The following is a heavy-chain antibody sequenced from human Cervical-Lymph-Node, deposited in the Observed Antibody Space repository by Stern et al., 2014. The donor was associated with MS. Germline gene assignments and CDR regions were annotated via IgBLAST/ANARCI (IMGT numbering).Heavy chain of an antibody. CDR3: ARDRDFYYYGMDV. CDR1: GYSISSGYY. CDR2: IYHSGST. Sequence: QVQLQESGPGLVKPSETLSLTCTVSGYSISSGYYWGWIRQPPGKGLEWXGSIYHSGSTYYNPSLKSRVTISVATSKNQFSLKLSSVTAADTAVYYCARDRDFYYYGMDVWGQGTTVTVSS. J-gene: IGHJ6*02. D-gene: IGHD3-3*01. V-gene: IGHV4-38-2*02.